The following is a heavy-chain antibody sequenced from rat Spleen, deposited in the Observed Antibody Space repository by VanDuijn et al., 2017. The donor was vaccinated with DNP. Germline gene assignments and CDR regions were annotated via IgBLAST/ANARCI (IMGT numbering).Heavy chain of an antibody. J-gene: IGHJ2*01. V-gene: IGHV2S8*01. Sequence: QVQLKESGPGLVQPSQTLSLTCTVSGFSLINYGVSWVRQPPGKGLEWIAAISSGGSTYYNSALKSRLSISRDTSKSQVFLKMNSLQTEDTAIYFCTRDDIGTTRFDYWGQGVMVTVSS. CDR3: TRDDIGTTRFDY. D-gene: IGHD1-5*01. CDR1: GFSLINYG. CDR2: ISSGGST.